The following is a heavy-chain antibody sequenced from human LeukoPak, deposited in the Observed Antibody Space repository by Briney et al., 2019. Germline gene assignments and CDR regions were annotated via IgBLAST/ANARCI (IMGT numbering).Heavy chain of an antibody. Sequence: GGSLRLSCAASGFTFSSYWMHWVRQAPGKGLVWVSRITSDGSSTTYADSVKGRFTISRDNAKNTLYLQMNSLRAEDTAVYYCARNPSCGGDCYSLDYWGQGTLVTVSS. J-gene: IGHJ4*02. CDR1: GFTFSSYW. CDR3: ARNPSCGGDCYSLDY. D-gene: IGHD2-21*02. CDR2: ITSDGSST. V-gene: IGHV3-74*01.